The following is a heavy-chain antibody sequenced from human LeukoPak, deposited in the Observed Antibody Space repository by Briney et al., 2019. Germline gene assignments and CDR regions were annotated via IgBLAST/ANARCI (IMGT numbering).Heavy chain of an antibody. CDR3: AGASGVRGVRFGY. D-gene: IGHD3-10*01. J-gene: IGHJ4*02. CDR1: GGSFSGYY. CDR2: INHCGST. Sequence: SETLSLTCAVYGGSFSGYYWSWIRQPPGEGLEWMGEINHCGSTNYNPSLKRRVTITVDAAKNQFPLTLSSVAAAATAVYYCAGASGVRGVRFGYWGQGTLVTVSS. V-gene: IGHV4-34*01.